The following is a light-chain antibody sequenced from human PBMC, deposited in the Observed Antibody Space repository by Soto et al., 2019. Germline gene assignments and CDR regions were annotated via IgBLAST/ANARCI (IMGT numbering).Light chain of an antibody. CDR2: GAS. Sequence: EIVLTQSPGTLSLSPGESATLLCRASQFVSSRSLAWYQQKLGQAPRLLIYGASNRATGIPGRFSASGSGTDFPLTITPLEPEDFAVYFCQQYATSPITFGQGTRLDIK. CDR1: QFVSSRS. V-gene: IGKV3-20*01. CDR3: QQYATSPIT. J-gene: IGKJ5*01.